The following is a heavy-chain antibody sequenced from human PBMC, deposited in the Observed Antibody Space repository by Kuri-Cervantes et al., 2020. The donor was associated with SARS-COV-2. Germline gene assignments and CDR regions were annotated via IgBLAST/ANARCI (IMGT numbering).Heavy chain of an antibody. D-gene: IGHD2-15*01. CDR2: ISYDGGNE. CDR3: AGDGGKGHGPGLYYWYFNL. V-gene: IGHV3-30*03. Sequence: GGSLRLSCAASGFTFSNYGIHWVRQAPGKGLEWVAVISYDGGNEYYADSVKGRFTISRDNSMNTLYLQMNSLRPEDTAVYYCAGDGGKGHGPGLYYWYFNLWGRGTLVTVSS. J-gene: IGHJ2*01. CDR1: GFTFSNYG.